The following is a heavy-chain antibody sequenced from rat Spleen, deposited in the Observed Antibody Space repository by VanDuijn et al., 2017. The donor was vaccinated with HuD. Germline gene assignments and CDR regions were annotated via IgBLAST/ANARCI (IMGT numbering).Heavy chain of an antibody. CDR2: IKAKSNNYAT. CDR1: GFTFSNAW. J-gene: IGHJ2*01. D-gene: IGHD1-6*01. CDR3: ALRIPPGY. Sequence: EVQLVETGGSLVQPGKSLKLTCATSGFTFSNAWMNWVRQSPEKQLEWVAQIKAKSNNYATYYAESVKGRFTISRDDSKSSIYLQMNYLKEEDTAIYYCALRIPPGYWGQGVMVTVSS. V-gene: IGHV6-8*01.